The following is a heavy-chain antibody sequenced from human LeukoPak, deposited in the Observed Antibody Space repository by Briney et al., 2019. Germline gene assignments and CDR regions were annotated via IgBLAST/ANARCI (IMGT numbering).Heavy chain of an antibody. CDR3: AELGITMIGGV. CDR2: ISSSGSTI. D-gene: IGHD3-10*02. CDR1: GSTFSSYE. Sequence: GGSLRLSCAASGSTFSSYEMNWVRQAPGKGLEWVSYISSSGSTIYYADSVKGRFTISRDNAKNSLYLQMNSLRAEDTAVYYCAELGITMIGGVWGKGTTVTISS. J-gene: IGHJ6*04. V-gene: IGHV3-48*03.